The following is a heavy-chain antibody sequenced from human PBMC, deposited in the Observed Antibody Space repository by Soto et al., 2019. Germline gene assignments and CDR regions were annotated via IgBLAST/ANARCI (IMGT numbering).Heavy chain of an antibody. V-gene: IGHV4-31*03. CDR1: GGSISSGGYY. CDR2: IYYSGST. D-gene: IGHD3-3*01. Sequence: SETLSLTCTVSGGSISSGGYYWSWIRQHPGKGLEWIGYIYYSGSTYYNPSLKSRVTISVDTSKNQFSLKLSSVTAADTAVYYCARGVPFLYDFWSGYNNWFDPWGQGTLVTVSS. CDR3: ARGVPFLYDFWSGYNNWFDP. J-gene: IGHJ5*02.